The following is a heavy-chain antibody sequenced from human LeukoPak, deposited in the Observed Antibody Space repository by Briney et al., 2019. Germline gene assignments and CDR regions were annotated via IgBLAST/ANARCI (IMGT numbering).Heavy chain of an antibody. Sequence: SETLSLTCTVSGYSISSGYYWGWIRQPPGKGLEWIGIIYHSGSTYYNPSLKSRVTISVDTSKNQFSLKLSSVTAADTAVYYCAREGDKYANWFDTWGQGTLVTVSS. CDR3: AREGDKYANWFDT. CDR1: GYSISSGYY. D-gene: IGHD2-8*01. J-gene: IGHJ5*02. CDR2: IYHSGST. V-gene: IGHV4-38-2*02.